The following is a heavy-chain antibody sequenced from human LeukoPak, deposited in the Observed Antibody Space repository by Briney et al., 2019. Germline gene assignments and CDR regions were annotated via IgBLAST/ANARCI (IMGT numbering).Heavy chain of an antibody. CDR3: ARDIPPYYDSSGSWFDP. CDR2: IYTSGST. D-gene: IGHD3-22*01. V-gene: IGHV4-4*07. J-gene: IGHJ5*02. Sequence: SETLSLTCTVSGGSISSYYWSWIRQPAGKGLEWIGRIYTSGSTNYNPSLKSRVTMSVDTSKNQFSLKLSSVTAADTAVYYCARDIPPYYDSSGSWFDPWGQGTLVTVSS. CDR1: GGSISSYY.